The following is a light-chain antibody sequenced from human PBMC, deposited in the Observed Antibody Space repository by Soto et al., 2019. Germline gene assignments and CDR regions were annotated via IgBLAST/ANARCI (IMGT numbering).Light chain of an antibody. J-gene: IGKJ1*01. CDR1: QSVSSNY. CDR2: GAS. Sequence: EIVLTQSPGTLSLSPGERATLSCRASQSVSSNYLAWYQQKPGQAPRLLIYGASSRATGIPERVSGSRSGTGFTFTNSRLEPEDLLLSYCEQYDNSPWTLGKRTKVEIK. V-gene: IGKV3-20*01. CDR3: EQYDNSPWT.